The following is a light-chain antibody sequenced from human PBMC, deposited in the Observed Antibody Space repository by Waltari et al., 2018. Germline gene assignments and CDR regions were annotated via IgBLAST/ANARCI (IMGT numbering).Light chain of an antibody. CDR2: RSN. V-gene: IGLV1-47*01. CDR3: ASWDESHYV. J-gene: IGLJ1*01. Sequence: QSVLTQPPSASGTPGQRVAISCSGSISNLGSNYLYWYQQLPGTAPKLLICRSNQRPSGVPDRFSASKYGTSASLAIDGLRSEDEAVYYCASWDESHYVFGSGTKVTVL. CDR1: ISNLGSNY.